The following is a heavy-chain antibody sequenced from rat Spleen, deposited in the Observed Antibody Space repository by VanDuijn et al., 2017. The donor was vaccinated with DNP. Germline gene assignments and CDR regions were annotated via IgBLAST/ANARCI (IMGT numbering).Heavy chain of an antibody. J-gene: IGHJ2*01. CDR2: ISYDGRSN. CDR3: ARHVLPLRVWDY. CDR1: GFTFSDYY. Sequence: EVQLVKSGGGLVQPGRSLKLSCAASGFTFSDYYMAWVRQAPTKGLEWVAYISYDGRSNYRGDSVKGRFTISRDNAKSTLYLQMISLRSEDMATYYCARHVLPLRVWDYWGQGVMVTVSS. D-gene: IGHD4-1*01. V-gene: IGHV5-22*01.